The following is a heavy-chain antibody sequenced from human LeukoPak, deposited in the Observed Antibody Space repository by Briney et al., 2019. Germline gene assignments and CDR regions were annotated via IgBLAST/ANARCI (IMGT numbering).Heavy chain of an antibody. D-gene: IGHD2-15*01. Sequence: GGSLRLSCAASGFTFSSYSMNWVRQAPGRGLEWVSYIAGSSSTIYYADSVKGRFTISRDNAKNSLYLQMNSLRAEDTAVYYCARASFYCSGGSCLGGWFDPWGQGTLVTVSS. CDR3: ARASFYCSGGSCLGGWFDP. V-gene: IGHV3-48*04. CDR1: GFTFSSYS. J-gene: IGHJ5*02. CDR2: IAGSSSTI.